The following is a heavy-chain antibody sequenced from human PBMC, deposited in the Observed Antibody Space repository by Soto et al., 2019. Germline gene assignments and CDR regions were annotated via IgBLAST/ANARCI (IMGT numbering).Heavy chain of an antibody. Sequence: SETLSLTCTVSGGSISSGGYYWSWIRQPPGKGLEWIGEINHSGSTNYNPSLKSRVTISVDTSKNQFSLKLSSVTAADTAGYYCGRGFTMIVAKRAAPQKYYFDSGGKAPLVTVSS. D-gene: IGHD3-22*01. J-gene: IGHJ4*02. CDR2: INHSGST. CDR3: GRGFTMIVAKRAAPQKYYFDS. CDR1: GGSISSGGYY. V-gene: IGHV4-39*07.